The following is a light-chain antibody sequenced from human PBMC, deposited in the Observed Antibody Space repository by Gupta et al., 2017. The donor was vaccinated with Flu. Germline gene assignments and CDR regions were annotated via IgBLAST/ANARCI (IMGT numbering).Light chain of an antibody. CDR3: HQVVTPPYN. CDR1: QSLSSTY. V-gene: IGKV3-20*01. J-gene: IGKJ2*01. Sequence: EVVLTHSPGVLSLSPGERATLSCRASQSLSSTYFAWYQQKPGQAPRLLIYSGSSRATGIPDRFSGSGSGTDFTLTINRREPEDFAVYYCHQVVTPPYNFGQGTRLEIK. CDR2: SGS.